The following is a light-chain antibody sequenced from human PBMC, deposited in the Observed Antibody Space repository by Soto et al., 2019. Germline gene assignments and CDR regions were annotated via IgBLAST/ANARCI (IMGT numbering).Light chain of an antibody. J-gene: IGLJ2*01. CDR2: GNT. CDR1: SSNIGAGYG. V-gene: IGLV1-40*01. Sequence: QSVLTQPPSVSGAPGQRVTISCTGSSSNIGAGYGVHWYQQLPGTAPKLLIYGNTNRPSGVPDRFSGSKSGTSASLAITGLQAEDEADYYCQSYDSSLSAVVFGGGTKLTVL. CDR3: QSYDSSLSAVV.